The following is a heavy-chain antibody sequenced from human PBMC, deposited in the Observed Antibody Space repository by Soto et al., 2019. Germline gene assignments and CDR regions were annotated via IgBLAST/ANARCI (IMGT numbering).Heavy chain of an antibody. CDR3: AKESEDSSSLDPGDFDL. CDR2: ISGSGGST. V-gene: IGHV3-23*01. J-gene: IGHJ2*01. D-gene: IGHD6-13*01. Sequence: EVQLLESGGGLVQPGGSLRLSCAASGFTFSSYAMSWVRQAPGKGLERVSAISGSGGSTYYADSVKGQFTISRDNSKNTLYLQMNSLSAEDTAVYYCAKESEDSSSLDPGDFDLLGRGTMVTVDS. CDR1: GFTFSSYA.